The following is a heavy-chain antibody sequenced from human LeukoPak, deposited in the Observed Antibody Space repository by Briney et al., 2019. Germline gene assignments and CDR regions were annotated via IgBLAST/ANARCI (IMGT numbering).Heavy chain of an antibody. Sequence: PGGSLRLSCAASGVTLGTYAMSWARQAPGKGLEWVSGISSSGSGGNTYYADSVEGRFTISRDSSKNTLFLHMNTLRAEDTAIYYCARVSGSSWSGGDYWGQGTLVTVSS. CDR3: ARVSGSSWSGGDY. J-gene: IGHJ4*02. CDR2: ISSSGSGGNT. CDR1: GVTLGTYA. V-gene: IGHV3-23*01. D-gene: IGHD6-13*01.